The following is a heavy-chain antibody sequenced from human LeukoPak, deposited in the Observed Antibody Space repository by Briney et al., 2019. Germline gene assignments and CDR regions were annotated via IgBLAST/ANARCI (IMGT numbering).Heavy chain of an antibody. CDR2: IGTAGDT. CDR3: ARDRGGGHMDA. Sequence: PGGSLRLSCAASGFTFSNYDMHWVRQATGKGLEWVSAIGTAGDTYYPGSVKGRFTISRENAKNSLYLQMNSLRAGDTAVYYCARDRGGGHMDAWGKGTTVTISS. J-gene: IGHJ6*03. D-gene: IGHD2-15*01. V-gene: IGHV3-13*01. CDR1: GFTFSNYD.